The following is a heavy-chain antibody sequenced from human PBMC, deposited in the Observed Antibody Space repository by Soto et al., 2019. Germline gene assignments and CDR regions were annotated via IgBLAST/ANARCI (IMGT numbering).Heavy chain of an antibody. CDR2: ISGGGTST. CDR3: AKWGGYYAYYSEMDV. CDR1: GFSFGGYA. J-gene: IGHJ6*02. D-gene: IGHD1-26*01. V-gene: IGHV3-23*01. Sequence: PGGSLRLSCAGYGFSFGGYAMSWVRQAPGKGLEWISGISGGGTSTYYAGSVKGRFTISRDSSVVYLQMNSLRADDTAVYYCAKWGGYYAYYSEMDVWGRGTTVTVS.